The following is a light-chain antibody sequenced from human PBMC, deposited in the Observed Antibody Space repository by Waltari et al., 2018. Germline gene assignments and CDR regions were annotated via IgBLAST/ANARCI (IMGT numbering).Light chain of an antibody. V-gene: IGKV3-15*01. Sequence: EIVMTQSPATLSVSPGERATLSCRASQSVSSNLAWYQQESGQAPRLLIYGASTRATGMPARFSGSGSGTEFTLTISSLQSEDFALYYCQQYNNRPPVTFGGGTKVEIK. J-gene: IGKJ4*01. CDR1: QSVSSN. CDR2: GAS. CDR3: QQYNNRPPVT.